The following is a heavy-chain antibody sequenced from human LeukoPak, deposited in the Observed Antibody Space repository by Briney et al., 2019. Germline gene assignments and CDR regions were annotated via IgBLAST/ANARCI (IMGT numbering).Heavy chain of an antibody. CDR3: AKDQSGYDTYDY. CDR2: ISGSGGST. D-gene: IGHD5-12*01. Sequence: GGSLRLSCAASGFTFSSYAMSWVRQAPGKGLEWISAISGSGGSTYYTDSVKGRFTISRDNSKNTLYLLMNSLRAEDAAVYYCAKDQSGYDTYDYWGQGTLVTVSS. J-gene: IGHJ4*02. V-gene: IGHV3-23*01. CDR1: GFTFSSYA.